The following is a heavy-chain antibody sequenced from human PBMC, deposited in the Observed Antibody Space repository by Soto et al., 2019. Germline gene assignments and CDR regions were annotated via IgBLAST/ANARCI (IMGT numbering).Heavy chain of an antibody. D-gene: IGHD3-22*01. CDR2: IKSDGSGT. V-gene: IGHV3-74*01. CDR3: ASAAGDGYDGSCYLGWH. CDR1: GFTFSSYW. Sequence: EVQLVESGGGLVQPGESLTLSCAASGFTFSSYWMHWVRQAPGKGLVWVSRIKSDGSGTYYADSVKGRLTISRDNAKNTLYRQMNSRRVVDTAVDFCASAAGDGYDGSCYLGWHWGQGPMVPVSS. J-gene: IGHJ4*02.